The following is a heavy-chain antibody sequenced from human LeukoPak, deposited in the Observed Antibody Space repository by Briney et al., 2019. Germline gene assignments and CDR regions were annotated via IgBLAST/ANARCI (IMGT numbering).Heavy chain of an antibody. CDR1: VFTFRSYG. CDR2: IWYDGSNK. CDR3: ARGEGGSCYY. J-gene: IGHJ4*02. D-gene: IGHD2-15*01. Sequence: GGPLRLSCAASVFTFRSYGMPGVRQAPGKGLVWVAVIWYDGSNKDYADSVKGRFTISRDNSKNTLYLQMNSLRAEDTAVYYCARGEGGSCYYWGQGTLVTVSS. V-gene: IGHV3-33*01.